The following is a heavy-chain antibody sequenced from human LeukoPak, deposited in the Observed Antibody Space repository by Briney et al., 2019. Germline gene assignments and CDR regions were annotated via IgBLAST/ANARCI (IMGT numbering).Heavy chain of an antibody. CDR3: ARVPWFGELPFDY. CDR2: IYYSGST. V-gene: IGHV4-30-4*01. CDR1: GGSISSGDYY. D-gene: IGHD3-10*01. Sequence: SETLSLTCTVSGGSISSGDYYWRWIRQPPGKGLEWIGYIYYSGSTYYNPSLKSRVTISVDTSKNQFSLKLSSVTAADTAVYYCARVPWFGELPFDYWGQGTLVTVSS. J-gene: IGHJ4*02.